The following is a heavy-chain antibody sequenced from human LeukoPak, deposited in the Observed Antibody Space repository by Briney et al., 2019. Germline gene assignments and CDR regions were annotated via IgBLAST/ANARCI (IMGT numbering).Heavy chain of an antibody. CDR3: ARKYYYDSSGYYYDP. D-gene: IGHD3-22*01. V-gene: IGHV1-69*13. Sequence: ASVKVSCKASGGTFSSYAISWVRQAPGQGLEWMGGIIPIFGTANYAQKFQGRVTITADESTSTAYMELSSLRSEDTAVYYCARKYYYDSSGYYYDPWGQGTLVTVSS. CDR2: IIPIFGTA. CDR1: GGTFSSYA. J-gene: IGHJ5*02.